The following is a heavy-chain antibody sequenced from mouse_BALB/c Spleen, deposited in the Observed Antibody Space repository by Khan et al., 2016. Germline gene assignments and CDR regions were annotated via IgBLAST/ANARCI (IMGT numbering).Heavy chain of an antibody. CDR1: GFDFSRYW. CDR3: AREGDYGGAWFAY. V-gene: IGHV4-1*02. CDR2: INPDSSTI. J-gene: IGHJ3*01. D-gene: IGHD2-4*01. Sequence: EVQLQESGGGLVQPGGSLKLSCAASGFDFSRYWMNWVRQAPGKGLEWIGEINPDSSTINYTPSLKDNFIIARDNAKNTLYLQMSKVRSEDTALYYCAREGDYGGAWFAYWGQGTLVTFSA.